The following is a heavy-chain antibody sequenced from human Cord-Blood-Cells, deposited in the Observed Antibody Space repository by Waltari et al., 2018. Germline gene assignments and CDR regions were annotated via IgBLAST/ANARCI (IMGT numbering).Heavy chain of an antibody. V-gene: IGHV4-34*01. CDR2: INHSGST. CDR3: ARVLRFLEWLFDY. D-gene: IGHD3-3*01. Sequence: QVQLQQWGAGLLKPSETLSLTCAVYGGSFSGYYWSWIRQPPGKGLEWIGEINHSGSTNYNQSLKSRVTTSVDTSKNQFSLKLSSVTAADTAVYYCARVLRFLEWLFDYWGQGTLVTVSS. CDR1: GGSFSGYY. J-gene: IGHJ4*02.